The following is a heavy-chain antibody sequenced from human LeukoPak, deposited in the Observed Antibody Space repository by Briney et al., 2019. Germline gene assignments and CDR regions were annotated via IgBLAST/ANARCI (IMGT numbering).Heavy chain of an antibody. CDR1: GYTFTSYD. J-gene: IGHJ4*02. Sequence: ASVKVSCKASGYTFTSYDINWVRQATGQGLEWMGWMNPNSGNTGYAQKLQGRVTMTTDTSTSTAYMELRSLRSDDTAVYYCARDRPFYYDSTQTPDYWGQGTLVTVSS. V-gene: IGHV1-8*01. CDR3: ARDRPFYYDSTQTPDY. D-gene: IGHD3-22*01. CDR2: MNPNSGNT.